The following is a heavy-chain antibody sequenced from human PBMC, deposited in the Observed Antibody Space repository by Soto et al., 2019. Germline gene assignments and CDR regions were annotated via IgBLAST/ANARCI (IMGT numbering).Heavy chain of an antibody. CDR3: ARRRSHPNFRFLAMGMDV. J-gene: IGHJ6*02. CDR1: GYSFTSYW. CDR2: IYPGDSDT. Sequence: GESLKISCKGSGYSFTSYWIGWVRQMPGKGLEWMGIIYPGDSDTGYSPSFQGQVTISADKSISTAYLQWSSLKASDTAMYYCARRRSHPNFRFLAMGMDVWGQGTTVTVSS. V-gene: IGHV5-51*01. D-gene: IGHD3-3*01.